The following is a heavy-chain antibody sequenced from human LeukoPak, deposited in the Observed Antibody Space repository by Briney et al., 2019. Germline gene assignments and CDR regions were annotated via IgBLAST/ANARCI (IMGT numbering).Heavy chain of an antibody. CDR2: FDPEDGET. CDR1: GYTLTELS. J-gene: IGHJ5*02. CDR3: ATSGTLNDIVGAARGFDP. Sequence: GASVKVSCKVSGYTLTELSMHWVRQALGKGLEWMGGFDPEDGETIYAQKFQGRVTMTEDTSTDTAYMELSSLRSEDTAVYYCATSGTLNDIVGAARGFDPWGQGTLVTVSS. V-gene: IGHV1-24*01. D-gene: IGHD1-26*01.